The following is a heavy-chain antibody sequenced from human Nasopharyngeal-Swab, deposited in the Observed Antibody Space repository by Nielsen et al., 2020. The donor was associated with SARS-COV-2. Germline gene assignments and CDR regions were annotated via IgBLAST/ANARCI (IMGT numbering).Heavy chain of an antibody. D-gene: IGHD2-15*01. CDR1: GGSFSGYY. CDR2: INHSGST. J-gene: IGHJ6*03. CDR3: ARQIGYCSGGSCYDYMDV. V-gene: IGHV4-34*01. Sequence: SETLSLTCAVCGGSFSGYYWSWIRQPPGKGLEWIGEINHSGSTNYNPSLKSRVTISVDRSKNQFSLKLSSVTAADTAVYYCARQIGYCSGGSCYDYMDVWGKGTTVTVSS.